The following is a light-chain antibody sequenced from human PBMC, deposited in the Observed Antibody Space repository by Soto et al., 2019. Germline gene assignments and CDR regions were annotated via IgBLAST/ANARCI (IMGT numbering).Light chain of an antibody. CDR3: QQYHTSSIT. Sequence: DNQMTQSPSTLSASVGDRVTITFRASRSVDLWLAWYQQKPGKAPTLLIYDASTLERGVPSRFSGTGSGTEFTLSIDSLQPDDFATYYCQQYHTSSITFGQGTRLEI. CDR2: DAS. CDR1: RSVDLW. V-gene: IGKV1-5*01. J-gene: IGKJ5*01.